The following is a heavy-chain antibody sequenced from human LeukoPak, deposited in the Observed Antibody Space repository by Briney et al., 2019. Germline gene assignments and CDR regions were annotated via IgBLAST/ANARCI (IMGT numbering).Heavy chain of an antibody. CDR3: ARDPSNTSGWYMYFDY. J-gene: IGHJ4*02. CDR1: GYTFNIYG. D-gene: IGHD6-19*01. V-gene: IGHV1-18*01. Sequence: GASVKVPCKASGYTFNIYGISWARQAPGQGLEWMGWISAYNGDTHYAERFQGRVTLTIDTSTSTAYMELRNLRSDDTAMYYCARDPSNTSGWYMYFDYWGQGTLVTVSS. CDR2: ISAYNGDT.